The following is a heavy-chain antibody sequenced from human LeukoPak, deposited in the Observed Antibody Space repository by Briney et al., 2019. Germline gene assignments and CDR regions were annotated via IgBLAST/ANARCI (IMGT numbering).Heavy chain of an antibody. V-gene: IGHV3-21*01. D-gene: IGHD6-19*01. J-gene: IGHJ4*02. Sequence: GGSLRLSCAASGFTFSSYSMNWVRQAPGEGLEWVSSISSSSYIYYADSVKGRFTISRDNAKNSLYLQMNSLRAEDTAVYYCARGYSSGWEYFDYWGQGTLFTVSS. CDR1: GFTFSSYS. CDR3: ARGYSSGWEYFDY. CDR2: ISSSSYI.